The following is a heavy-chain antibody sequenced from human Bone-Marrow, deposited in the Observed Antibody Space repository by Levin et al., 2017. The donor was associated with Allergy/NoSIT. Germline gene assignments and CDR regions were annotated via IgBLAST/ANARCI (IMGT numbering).Heavy chain of an antibody. CDR3: ARARTLANPLNY. J-gene: IGHJ4*02. CDR1: GGPFQDSS. Sequence: SQTLSLTCAVYGGPFQDSSWGWIRQSPGQGLEWIGEINHRGVTNYNPSLRSRVTIWADTYKNQFSLTLNSVTAADTAVYYCARARTLANPLNYWGQGTQVSVSS. V-gene: IGHV4-34*01. D-gene: IGHD1-14*01. CDR2: INHRGVT.